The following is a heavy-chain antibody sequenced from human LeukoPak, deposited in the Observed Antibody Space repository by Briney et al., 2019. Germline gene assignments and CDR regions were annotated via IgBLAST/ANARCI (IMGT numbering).Heavy chain of an antibody. Sequence: ASVKVSCKASGYTFTSYYIHWVRQAPGQGLDWMGIINPSIDSTNYAQNFQGRVTMTSDTSTSTVYMELASLRSDDTAVYYCARDGGDYWGQGTLVTVSS. CDR3: ARDGGDY. J-gene: IGHJ4*02. D-gene: IGHD2-15*01. CDR2: INPSIDST. V-gene: IGHV1-46*01. CDR1: GYTFTSYY.